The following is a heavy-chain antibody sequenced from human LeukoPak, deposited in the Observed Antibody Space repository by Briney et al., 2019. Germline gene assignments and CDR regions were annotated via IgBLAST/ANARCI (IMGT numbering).Heavy chain of an antibody. CDR1: GFTFSSYW. CDR3: AGGDSGVHYYYYYMDV. CDR2: IKQDGSEK. Sequence: GGSLRLSCAASGFTFSSYWMSWVRQAPGKGLDWVGNIKQDGSEKYYVDSMKGRFTISRDNSKNTLYLQMNSLRAEDTAVYYCAGGDSGVHYYYYYMDVWGKGTTVTVSS. D-gene: IGHD3-16*01. J-gene: IGHJ6*03. V-gene: IGHV3-7*01.